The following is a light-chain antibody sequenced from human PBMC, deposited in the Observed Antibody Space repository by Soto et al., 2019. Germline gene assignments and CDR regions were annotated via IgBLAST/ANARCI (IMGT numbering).Light chain of an antibody. V-gene: IGKV1-5*01. CDR3: QQYNSYPYT. Sequence: DIQMTQSPSTLSASVGDRVTITCRASQSISSWLAWYQQKPGKAPKLLIYDASSLESGVPSRFSGSGSGTEFTPTISSLQPDEFATYYCQQYNSYPYTFGQGTKREIK. J-gene: IGKJ2*01. CDR2: DAS. CDR1: QSISSW.